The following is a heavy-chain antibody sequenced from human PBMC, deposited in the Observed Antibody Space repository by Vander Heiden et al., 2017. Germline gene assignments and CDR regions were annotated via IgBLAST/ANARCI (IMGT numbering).Heavy chain of an antibody. CDR2: IWYDGSNK. D-gene: IGHD6-13*01. CDR1: GFTFSSYG. CDR3: ARDPQQLADAFDI. V-gene: IGHV3-33*01. J-gene: IGHJ3*02. Sequence: QVQLVESGGGVVQPGRSLRLSCAASGFTFSSYGMHWVRQAPGKGLEWVAVIWYDGSNKYYADSVKGRFTISRDKSKNTLYLQMNSLRAEDTAVYYCARDPQQLADAFDIWGQGTMVTVSS.